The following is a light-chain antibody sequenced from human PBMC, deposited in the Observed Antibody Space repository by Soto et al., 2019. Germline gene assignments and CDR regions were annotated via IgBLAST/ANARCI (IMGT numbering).Light chain of an antibody. J-gene: IGKJ1*01. CDR3: QPYNSAWT. CDR2: GAS. CDR1: QSVSSN. Sequence: EIVMTQSPATLSVSQGERATLSCRASQSVSSNLAWYQQKPGQAPRLLIYGASTRATGIPARFCVIGSGTEFTLTIRSLKPDDFATDDCQPYNSAWTVGPLTKVDIK. V-gene: IGKV3-15*01.